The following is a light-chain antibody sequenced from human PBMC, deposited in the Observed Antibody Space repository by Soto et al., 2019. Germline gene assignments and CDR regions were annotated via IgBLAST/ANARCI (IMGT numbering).Light chain of an antibody. Sequence: DLQMTQSPSSVSASVGDRVSITCRASQGISNWLAWYQQKPGRAPKLLIYTGSSLQSGVPSRFSGTGSGTDFTLTISSLQPEDVATYYCQQANSVPLTFGGGTKVEIK. J-gene: IGKJ4*01. V-gene: IGKV1-12*01. CDR1: QGISNW. CDR2: TGS. CDR3: QQANSVPLT.